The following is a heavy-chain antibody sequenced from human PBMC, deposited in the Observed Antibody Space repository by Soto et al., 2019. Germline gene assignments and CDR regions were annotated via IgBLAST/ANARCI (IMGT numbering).Heavy chain of an antibody. D-gene: IGHD2-21*02. Sequence: ASETLSLTCTVSVGSTSTYYWSWIRQPPGKGLEWIGYIHHSGSANYNPSLKSRVNLSVDTSKNQFSLKLTSVTAADTAVYYCASDRWGYCGTDCDPQDVWGPGTTVTVSS. V-gene: IGHV4-59*01. CDR1: VGSTSTYY. CDR2: IHHSGSA. J-gene: IGHJ6*02. CDR3: ASDRWGYCGTDCDPQDV.